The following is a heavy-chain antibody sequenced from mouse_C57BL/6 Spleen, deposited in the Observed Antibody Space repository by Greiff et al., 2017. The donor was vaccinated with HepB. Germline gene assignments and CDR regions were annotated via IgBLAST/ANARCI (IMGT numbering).Heavy chain of an antibody. D-gene: IGHD1-1*01. CDR2: ISNLAYSI. Sequence: EVQLVESGGGLVQPGGSLKLSCAASGFTFSDYGMAWVRQAPRKGPEWVAFISNLAYSIYYADTVTGRFTISRENAKNTLYLEMSSLRSEDTAMYYCARKGDYYGSSYWYFDVWGTATTVTVSS. V-gene: IGHV5-15*01. CDR1: GFTFSDYG. CDR3: ARKGDYYGSSYWYFDV. J-gene: IGHJ1*03.